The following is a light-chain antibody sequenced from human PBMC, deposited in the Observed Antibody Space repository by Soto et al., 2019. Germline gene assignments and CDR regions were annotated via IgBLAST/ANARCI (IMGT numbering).Light chain of an antibody. CDR1: PNYVGDNNKY. CDR3: SSYTISHVV. J-gene: IGLJ2*01. Sequence: QSALTQPASVSGSPGQSITISCTGAPNYVGDNNKYVSWYQQHPGQAPKLMIYEVSNRPSGVSNRFSGSKSGNTASLTSSGLQAEDEADYDCSSYTISHVVFGGGTKLTVL. CDR2: EVS. V-gene: IGLV2-14*01.